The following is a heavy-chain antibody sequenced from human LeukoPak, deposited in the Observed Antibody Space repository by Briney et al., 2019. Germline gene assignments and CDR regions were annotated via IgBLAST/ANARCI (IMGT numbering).Heavy chain of an antibody. V-gene: IGHV3-74*01. Sequence: GRSLRLSCAASGFTFSSYWMHWVRQAPGKGLVWVSRINSDGSSTSYADSVKGRFTISRDNAKNTLYLQMNSLRAEDTAVYYCARDQNYYGSGSYAPYYYYGMDVWGKGTTVTVSS. CDR1: GFTFSSYW. D-gene: IGHD3-10*01. CDR2: INSDGSST. CDR3: ARDQNYYGSGSYAPYYYYGMDV. J-gene: IGHJ6*04.